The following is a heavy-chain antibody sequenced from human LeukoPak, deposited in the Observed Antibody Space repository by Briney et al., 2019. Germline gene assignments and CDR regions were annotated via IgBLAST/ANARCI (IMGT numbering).Heavy chain of an antibody. CDR1: GYTFTNYG. CDR2: ISPYNDYT. Sequence: ASVTVSCKASGYTFTNYGISWVRRAPGQGLEWMGWISPYNDYTNYAQKLQGRVTMTTDTSTSTGYMELRSLRSDDTAVYYCARWYCSSTSCYAGAFDMWGQGTMVTVSS. CDR3: ARWYCSSTSCYAGAFDM. V-gene: IGHV1-18*04. J-gene: IGHJ3*02. D-gene: IGHD2-2*01.